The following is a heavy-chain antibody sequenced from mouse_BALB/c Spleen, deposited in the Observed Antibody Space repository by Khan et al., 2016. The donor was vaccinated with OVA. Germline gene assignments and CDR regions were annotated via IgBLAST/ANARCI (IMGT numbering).Heavy chain of an antibody. Sequence: QVQLQQSGGELVKPGASVKLSCKASGYTFINYSIPWVQQSPEQGLEWIGYINYSTGYTEYHQNFKDKATLTADKSTSTPYLQLRSLTSEDSAVYYCARRELGCDMDYWGQGTTLTVSS. CDR3: ARRELGCDMDY. CDR1: GYTFINYS. CDR2: INYSTGYT. V-gene: IGHV1-7*01. J-gene: IGHJ2*01. D-gene: IGHD3-3*01.